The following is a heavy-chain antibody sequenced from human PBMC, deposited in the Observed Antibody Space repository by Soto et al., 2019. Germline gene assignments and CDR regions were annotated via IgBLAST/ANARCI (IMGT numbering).Heavy chain of an antibody. CDR1: GFTFSSYA. CDR2: ISYDGSNK. D-gene: IGHD3-10*01. J-gene: IGHJ4*02. CDR3: ARDDGELVDY. V-gene: IGHV3-30-3*01. Sequence: QVQLVESGGGVVQPGRSLRLSCAASGFTFSSYAMHWVRQAPGKGLEWVAVISYDGSNKYYADSVKGRFTISRDNSKNTLYLQMNGLRAEDTAVYYCARDDGELVDYWGQGTLVTVSS.